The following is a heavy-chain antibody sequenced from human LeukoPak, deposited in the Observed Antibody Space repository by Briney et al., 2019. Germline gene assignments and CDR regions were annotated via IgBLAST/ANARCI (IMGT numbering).Heavy chain of an antibody. CDR3: ARAPPSVYCSGGSCYSFNWFDP. V-gene: IGHV4-34*01. CDR2: INHSGST. Sequence: PSETLSLTCAVYGGYFSGYYWSWIRQPPGKGLEWIGEINHSGSTNYNPSLKSRVTISVDTSKNQFSLKLSSVTAADTAVYYCARAPPSVYCSGGSCYSFNWFDPWGQGTLVTVSS. J-gene: IGHJ5*02. CDR1: GGYFSGYY. D-gene: IGHD2-15*01.